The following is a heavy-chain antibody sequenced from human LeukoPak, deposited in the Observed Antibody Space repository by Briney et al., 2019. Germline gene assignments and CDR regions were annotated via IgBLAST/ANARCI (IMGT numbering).Heavy chain of an antibody. D-gene: IGHD3-16*01. CDR2: ISDRSTNI. CDR3: VTDWPVW. J-gene: IGHJ4*02. Sequence: GGSLRLSCAVSGFSLSAFGMHWARQAPGKGLEWVSYISDRSTNIYYADSVKDRFTISRDNAKNSLFLQMNSLRAEDTAVYFCVTDWPVWWGQGTLVTVSS. V-gene: IGHV3-48*01. CDR1: GFSLSAFG.